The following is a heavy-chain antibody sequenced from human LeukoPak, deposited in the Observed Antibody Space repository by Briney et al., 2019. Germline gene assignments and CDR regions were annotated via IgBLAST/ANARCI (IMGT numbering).Heavy chain of an antibody. CDR1: RITVNNYG. J-gene: IGHJ3*01. V-gene: IGHV3-23*01. Sequence: GGSLRLSCAASRITVNNYGMTWVRQAPGKGLEWVSAFSATDGSAQYADSVRGRFSISRDNSKNSLYLQMNSLGDEDTAVYFCAKARVAAAGTGAFDVWGQGTTVTVSS. CDR2: FSATDGSA. CDR3: AKARVAAAGTGAFDV. D-gene: IGHD6-13*01.